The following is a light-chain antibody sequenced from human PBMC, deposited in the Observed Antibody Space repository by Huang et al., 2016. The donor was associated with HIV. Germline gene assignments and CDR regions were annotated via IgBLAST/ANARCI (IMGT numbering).Light chain of an antibody. Sequence: EIVLTQSPGTLSLSPGERATLSCRASQSISSSYLAWYQQKPGQAPRLLIFGASNRATDIPDRFSGSGSGTDFTLIISRLEPEDFAVFYCQQYGRSPPTFGQGTKVEIK. CDR2: GAS. V-gene: IGKV3-20*01. CDR3: QQYGRSPPT. CDR1: QSISSSY. J-gene: IGKJ1*01.